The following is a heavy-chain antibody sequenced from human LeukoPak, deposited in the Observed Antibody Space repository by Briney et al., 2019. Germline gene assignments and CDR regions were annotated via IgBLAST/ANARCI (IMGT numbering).Heavy chain of an antibody. D-gene: IGHD3-22*01. V-gene: IGHV1-69*05. J-gene: IGHJ4*02. CDR2: IIPIFGTA. CDR1: GGTFSSYA. Sequence: SVKVSCKASGGTFSSYAISWVRQAPGQGLEWMGGIIPIFGTANYAQKFQGRVTITTDESTSTAYMELSSLRSEGTAVYYCAREGYDSSGVFDYWGQGTLVTVSS. CDR3: AREGYDSSGVFDY.